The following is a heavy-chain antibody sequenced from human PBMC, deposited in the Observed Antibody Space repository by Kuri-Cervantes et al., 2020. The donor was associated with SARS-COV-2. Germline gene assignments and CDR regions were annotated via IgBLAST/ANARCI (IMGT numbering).Heavy chain of an antibody. CDR1: GFTFSSYW. CDR2: ISGSGGST. Sequence: GESLKISCAASGFTFSSYWMSRVRQAPGKGLEWVSAISGSGGSTYYADSVKGRFTISRDNSKNTLYLQMNSLRAEDTAVYYCAKVQQLGSSWYWFDPWGQGTLVTVSS. CDR3: AKVQQLGSSWYWFDP. D-gene: IGHD6-13*01. J-gene: IGHJ5*02. V-gene: IGHV3-23*01.